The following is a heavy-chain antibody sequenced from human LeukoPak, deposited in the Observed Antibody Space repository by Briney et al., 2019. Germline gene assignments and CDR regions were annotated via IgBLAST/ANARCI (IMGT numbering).Heavy chain of an antibody. CDR1: GFTFSIYG. J-gene: IGHJ4*02. Sequence: GGSLRLSCAASGFTFSIYGMHWVRQAPGKGLEWVAFIRYDGSNKYYADSVTGRFTISRDNSKNTLYLQMNSLRAEDAAVYYCAKAWDIVVVPAAADYWGQGTLVTVSS. CDR3: AKAWDIVVVPAAADY. CDR2: IRYDGSNK. D-gene: IGHD2-2*01. V-gene: IGHV3-30*02.